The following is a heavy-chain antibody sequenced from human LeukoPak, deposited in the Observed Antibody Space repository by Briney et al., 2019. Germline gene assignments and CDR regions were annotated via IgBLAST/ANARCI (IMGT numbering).Heavy chain of an antibody. J-gene: IGHJ4*02. D-gene: IGHD5-12*01. CDR1: GGSISSGGYY. V-gene: IGHV4-31*03. Sequence: TSETLSLTCTVSGGSISSGGYYWSWIRQHPGKGLEWIGYIYYSGSTYYNPSLKSRVTTSVDTSKNQFSLKLSSVTAADTAVYYCARSGRVDIVASLDYWGQGTLVTVSS. CDR2: IYYSGST. CDR3: ARSGRVDIVASLDY.